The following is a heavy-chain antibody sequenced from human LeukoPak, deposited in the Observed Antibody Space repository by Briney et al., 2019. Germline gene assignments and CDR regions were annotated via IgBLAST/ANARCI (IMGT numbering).Heavy chain of an antibody. CDR2: IIPIFGTA. J-gene: IGHJ4*02. D-gene: IGHD4-17*01. CDR1: GGTFSSYA. Sequence: GASVKVSCKASGGTFSSYAISWVRQAPGQGLEWMGGIIPIFGTANYAQKFQGRVTITADKSTSTAYMELSSLRSEDTAVCYCARDSRLYGDYAKPFLEPDYWGQGTLVTVSS. CDR3: ARDSRLYGDYAKPFLEPDY. V-gene: IGHV1-69*06.